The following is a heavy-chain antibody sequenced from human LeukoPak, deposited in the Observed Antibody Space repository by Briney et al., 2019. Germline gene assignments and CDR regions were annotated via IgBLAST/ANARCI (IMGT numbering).Heavy chain of an antibody. D-gene: IGHD6-19*01. V-gene: IGHV3-21*04. CDR2: ISSSSSYI. J-gene: IGHJ6*03. CDR3: AKDGIAVAGQNYYYYMDV. CDR1: GFTFNSYS. Sequence: GGSLRLSCAASGFTFNSYSMNWVRQAPGKGLEWVSCISSSSSYIYYADSVKGRFTIYRDNAKKSLYLQMNSLRAEDTAVYYCAKDGIAVAGQNYYYYMDVWGKGTTVTVSS.